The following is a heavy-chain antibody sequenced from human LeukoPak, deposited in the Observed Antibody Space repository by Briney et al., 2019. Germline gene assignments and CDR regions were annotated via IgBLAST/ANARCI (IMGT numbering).Heavy chain of an antibody. CDR3: AERGYSGYDNQRYYYYGMDV. D-gene: IGHD5-12*01. CDR1: GGSFSGYD. CDR2: INHSGST. V-gene: IGHV4-34*01. Sequence: PSETLSLTCAVYGGSFSGYDWSWIRQPPGKGLEWIGEINHSGSTNYNPSLKSRVTISVDTSKNQFSLKLSSVTAADTAVYYCAERGYSGYDNQRYYYYGMDVWGKGTTVTVSS. J-gene: IGHJ6*04.